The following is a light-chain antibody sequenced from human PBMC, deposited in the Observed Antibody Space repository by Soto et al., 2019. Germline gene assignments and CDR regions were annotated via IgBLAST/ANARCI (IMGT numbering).Light chain of an antibody. J-gene: IGKJ5*01. CDR3: QQRSNWPAN. CDR2: GAS. CDR1: QSVTTY. V-gene: IGKV3-11*01. Sequence: EIVLTQSPATLSLSPGERAALCCRASQSVTTYLAWYQQRPGQAPRLLIYGASNRATGIPARFSGSGSGTDFTLTINSLEPEDFAVYYSQQRSNWPANFGQGTRLEIK.